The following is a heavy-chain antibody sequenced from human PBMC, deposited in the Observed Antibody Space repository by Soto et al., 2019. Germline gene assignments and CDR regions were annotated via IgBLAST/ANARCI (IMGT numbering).Heavy chain of an antibody. V-gene: IGHV4-4*02. CDR2: IYHSGST. Sequence: QVQLQEWGPGLVKPSGTLSLTCAVSGGSISSSNWWTWVRQPPGKGLEWIGEIYHSGSTNYNPSLKRRVTISVDKSNNQFSLKVTSVTAADTVVYYCAILLRSTYGMDVWGQGTTVTVSS. CDR1: GGSISSSNW. D-gene: IGHD3-3*01. J-gene: IGHJ6*02. CDR3: AILLRSTYGMDV.